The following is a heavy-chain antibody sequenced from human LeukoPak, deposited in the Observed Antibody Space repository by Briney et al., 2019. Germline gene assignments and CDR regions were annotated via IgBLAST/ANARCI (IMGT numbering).Heavy chain of an antibody. D-gene: IGHD3-10*01. CDR3: AVSGGDFDY. CDR1: GITFSSFG. V-gene: IGHV3-30*03. Sequence: GRSLRLSCAASGITFSSFGMHWVRQAPGKGLEWVAVISDDGRTQYYADSVKGRFTISRDNSKNTLYLQMNSLRAEDTAVYYCAVSGGDFDYWGQGTLVTVSS. J-gene: IGHJ4*02. CDR2: ISDDGRTQ.